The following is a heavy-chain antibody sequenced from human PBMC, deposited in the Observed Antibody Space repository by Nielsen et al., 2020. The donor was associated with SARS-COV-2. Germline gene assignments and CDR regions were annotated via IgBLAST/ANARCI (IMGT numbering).Heavy chain of an antibody. CDR1: GDTLSSHG. Sequence: SVKVSCKASGDTLSSHGLFWVRQAPGQGLEWIGEIIRLYGANYAQKFQGRVTITADGSTSTAYMELSSLRSEDTAVYYCARGSQGQQLNYYMDVWGKGTTVTVSS. CDR2: IIRLYGA. CDR3: ARGSQGQQLNYYMDV. V-gene: IGHV1-69*13. J-gene: IGHJ6*03. D-gene: IGHD4-11*01.